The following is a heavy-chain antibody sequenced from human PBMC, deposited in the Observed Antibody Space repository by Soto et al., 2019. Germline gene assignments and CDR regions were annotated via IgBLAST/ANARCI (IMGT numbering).Heavy chain of an antibody. Sequence: QVQLVQSGAEVKKPGASVKVSCKAYGYTFTSYYMHWVRQAPGQGLEWMGIINPSGGSTSYAQKFQGRVTMTRDTSTSTVYMELSSLRSEDTDVYYCARSPSTPKMDVWGKGTTVTVSS. D-gene: IGHD2-2*01. CDR2: INPSGGST. CDR3: ARSPSTPKMDV. J-gene: IGHJ6*04. CDR1: GYTFTSYY. V-gene: IGHV1-46*03.